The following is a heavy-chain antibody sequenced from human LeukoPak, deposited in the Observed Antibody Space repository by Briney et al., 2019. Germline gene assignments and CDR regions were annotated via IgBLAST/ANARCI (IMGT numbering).Heavy chain of an antibody. CDR1: GGSISSYY. Sequence: SETLSLTCTVSGGSISSYYWSWIRQPPGKGLEWIGYIYYSGSTNYDPSLKSGVTISVDTSRNQFSLSLTSVTAADTAVYYCAKSRSGYQIDVWGQGTMVTVSS. J-gene: IGHJ3*01. V-gene: IGHV4-59*01. CDR2: IYYSGST. D-gene: IGHD3-22*01. CDR3: AKSRSGYQIDV.